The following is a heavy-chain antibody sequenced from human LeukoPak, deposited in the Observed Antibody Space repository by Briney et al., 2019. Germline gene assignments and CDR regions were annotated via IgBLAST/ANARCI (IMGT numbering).Heavy chain of an antibody. CDR2: IIPIFGTA. CDR3: ARDCSSTSCYDY. D-gene: IGHD2-2*01. V-gene: IGHV1-69*05. J-gene: IGHJ4*02. CDR1: GGTFSSYA. Sequence: SVKVSCKASGGTFSSYAISWVRQAPGQGLERMGGIIPIFGTANYAQKFQGRVTITTDESTSTAYMELSSLRSEDTAVYYCARDCSSTSCYDYWGQGTLVIASS.